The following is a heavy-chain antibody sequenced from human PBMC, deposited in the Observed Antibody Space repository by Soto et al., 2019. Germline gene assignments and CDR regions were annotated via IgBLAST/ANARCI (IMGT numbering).Heavy chain of an antibody. CDR1: GYSFTSYW. CDR3: ARHGDDYGDYGAAFDI. Sequence: GESLKISCKGSGYSFTSYWIGWVRQMPGKGLEWMGIIYPGDSDTRYSPSFQGQVTISADKSISTAYLQWSSLKASDTAMYYCARHGDDYGDYGAAFDIWGQGTMVTVSS. CDR2: IYPGDSDT. J-gene: IGHJ3*02. V-gene: IGHV5-51*01. D-gene: IGHD4-17*01.